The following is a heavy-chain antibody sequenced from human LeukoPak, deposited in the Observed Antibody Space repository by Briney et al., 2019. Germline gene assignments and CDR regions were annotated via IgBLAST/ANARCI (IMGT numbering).Heavy chain of an antibody. CDR1: GYTFTSYD. Sequence: ASVKVSCKASGYTFTSYDIIWVRQATGQGLVWMGWMNPNSGNTGYAQKFQGRVTMTSNTSTSTAYMELSSLRSEDTAIYYCARAGQEDYLWGTYRDDYWGQGTLVTVSS. J-gene: IGHJ4*02. CDR3: ARAGQEDYLWGTYRDDY. V-gene: IGHV1-8*01. CDR2: MNPNSGNT. D-gene: IGHD3-16*02.